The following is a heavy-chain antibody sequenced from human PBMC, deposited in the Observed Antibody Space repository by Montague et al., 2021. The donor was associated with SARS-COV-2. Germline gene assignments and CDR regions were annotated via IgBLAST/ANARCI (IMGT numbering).Heavy chain of an antibody. J-gene: IGHJ4*02. CDR1: GFSLSTSGMC. D-gene: IGHD3-9*01. CDR3: SRMMYDNLTGYYNDFDY. CDR2: IDWDDDR. Sequence: PALVKPTQTLTLTCTFSGFSLSTSGMCVSWIRQPPGKALEWLALIDWDDDRYYSTSMKTRLTISKDASKNQVVLTKANMDPEDTATYYCSRMMYDNLTGYYNDFDYWGQGTLVPVPS. V-gene: IGHV2-70*01.